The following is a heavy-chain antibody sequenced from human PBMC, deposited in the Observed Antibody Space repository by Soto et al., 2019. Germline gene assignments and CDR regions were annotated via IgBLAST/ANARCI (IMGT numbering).Heavy chain of an antibody. V-gene: IGHV3-64*01. Sequence: EVQLVETGGGLVQPGGSLGLSCAASGFTFSSYAMHWVRQAPGKGLEYVSATSSNGGSTYYANSVKGRFTISRDNSKNTLYLQMGSLRAEDMAVSYCARALGYAFDIWGQGTMVTVSS. CDR2: TSSNGGST. CDR1: GFTFSSYA. D-gene: IGHD7-27*01. J-gene: IGHJ3*02. CDR3: ARALGYAFDI.